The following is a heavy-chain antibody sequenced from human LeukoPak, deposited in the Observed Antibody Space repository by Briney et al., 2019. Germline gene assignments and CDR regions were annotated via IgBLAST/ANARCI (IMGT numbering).Heavy chain of an antibody. CDR1: GYTFTDYY. CDR3: ASKVGATLDAFDI. V-gene: IGHV1-2*02. D-gene: IGHD1-26*01. CDR2: INPHSGGT. J-gene: IGHJ3*02. Sequence: ASVKVSCKASGYTFTDYYMHWVRQAPGQGLEWMGWINPHSGGTNYAQKFQGRVTITADESTSTAYMELSSLRSEDTAVYYCASKVGATLDAFDIWGQGTMVTVSS.